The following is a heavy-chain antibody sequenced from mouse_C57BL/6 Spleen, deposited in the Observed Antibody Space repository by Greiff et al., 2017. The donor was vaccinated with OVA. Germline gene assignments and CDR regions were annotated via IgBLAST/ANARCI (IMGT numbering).Heavy chain of an antibody. D-gene: IGHD2-5*01. Sequence: EVQLVESGGGLVQPGGSMKLSCAASGFTFSDAWMDWVRQSPEKGLEWVAEIRNKANNHATYYAESVKGRFTISRDDSKSSVYLQMNSLRAEDTGIYYCTLLAYYSNYWYFDVWGTGTTVTVSS. CDR3: TLLAYYSNYWYFDV. CDR1: GFTFSDAW. CDR2: IRNKANNHAT. V-gene: IGHV6-6*01. J-gene: IGHJ1*03.